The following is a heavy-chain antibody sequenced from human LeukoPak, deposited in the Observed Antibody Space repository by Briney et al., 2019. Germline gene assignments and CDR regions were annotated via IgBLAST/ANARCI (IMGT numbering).Heavy chain of an antibody. J-gene: IGHJ4*02. CDR3: VGGCGRPSCPYYLDS. V-gene: IGHV3-7*01. CDR2: IRQDGSEK. CDR1: GFSFSTYW. Sequence: PGGSLRLSCAASGFSFSTYWMSWVRQAPEKGLEWVATIRQDGSEKLYVDSVKGRFTISRDNAQNSLYLQMSSLGAEDTAVYYCVGGCGRPSCPYYLDSWGQGALVTVSS. D-gene: IGHD2-21*01.